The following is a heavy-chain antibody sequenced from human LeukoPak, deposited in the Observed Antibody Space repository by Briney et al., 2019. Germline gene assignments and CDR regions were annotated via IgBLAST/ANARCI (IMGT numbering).Heavy chain of an antibody. J-gene: IGHJ6*02. V-gene: IGHV3-33*08. CDR1: GFRFSDFT. CDR2: IWYDGSNK. Sequence: GGSLRLSCAASGFRFSDFTMTWVRQAPGKGPEWVAVIWYDGSNKYYADSVKGRFTISRDNSKNTLYLQMNSLRAEDTAVYYCARDPLQQQLVLTYYYYGMDVWGQGTTVTVSS. CDR3: ARDPLQQQLVLTYYYYGMDV. D-gene: IGHD6-13*01.